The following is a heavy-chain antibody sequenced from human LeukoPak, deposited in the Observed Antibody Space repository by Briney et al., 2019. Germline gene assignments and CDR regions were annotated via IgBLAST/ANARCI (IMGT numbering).Heavy chain of an antibody. CDR2: INHSGST. Sequence: SETLSLTCAVYGGSFSGYYWSWIRQPPGKGLDWIGEINHSGSTNYNPSLKSRVTISVDTSKNQFSLKLSSVTAADTAVYYCARKFRIAARPGYFDLWGRGTLVTVSS. J-gene: IGHJ2*01. D-gene: IGHD6-6*01. V-gene: IGHV4-34*01. CDR3: ARKFRIAARPGYFDL. CDR1: GGSFSGYY.